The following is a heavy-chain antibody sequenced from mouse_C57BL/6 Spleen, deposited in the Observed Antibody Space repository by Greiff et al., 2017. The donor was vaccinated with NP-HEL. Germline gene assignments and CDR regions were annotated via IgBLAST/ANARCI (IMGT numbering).Heavy chain of an antibody. V-gene: IGHV1-53*01. J-gene: IGHJ4*01. D-gene: IGHD3-2*02. CDR3: ARRIGSGYRSYAMDY. CDR1: GYTFTSYW. Sequence: QVQLKESGTELVKPGASVKLSCKASGYTFTSYWMHWVKQRPGQGLEWIGNINPSNGGTNYNEKFKSKATLTVDKSSSTAYMQLSSLTSEDSAVYYCARRIGSGYRSYAMDYWGQGTSVTVSS. CDR2: INPSNGGT.